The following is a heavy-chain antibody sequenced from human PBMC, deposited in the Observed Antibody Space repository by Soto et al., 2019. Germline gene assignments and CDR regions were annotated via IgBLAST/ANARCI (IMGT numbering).Heavy chain of an antibody. CDR2: ILHDGSAE. V-gene: IGHV3-30*03. J-gene: IGHJ6*02. Sequence: GGSLRLSCSASVFTFTSYDMHWFRQAPGKGLEWMALILHDGSAEYYADSVKGRFTISRDNSRSTLYLQMNSLRAEDTAVYYCARSRDGYSFYFYYGTDGWGQGTTVTVSS. CDR1: VFTFTSYD. CDR3: ARSRDGYSFYFYYGTDG. D-gene: IGHD4-4*01.